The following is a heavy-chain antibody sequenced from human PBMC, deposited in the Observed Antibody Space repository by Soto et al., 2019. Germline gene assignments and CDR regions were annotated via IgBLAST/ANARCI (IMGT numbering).Heavy chain of an antibody. D-gene: IGHD3-9*01. CDR1: GFTVSSSF. CDR2: YYSGGST. CDR3: ARSILTGYYGLGY. V-gene: IGHV3-53*01. Sequence: GGSLRLSCAASGFTVSSSFISWVRQAPGKGLEWVSIYYSGGSTYYADSVKGRFSISGDNFENTLYLQMNSLRAEDTAVYYCARSILTGYYGLGYWGQGTLVTVSS. J-gene: IGHJ4*02.